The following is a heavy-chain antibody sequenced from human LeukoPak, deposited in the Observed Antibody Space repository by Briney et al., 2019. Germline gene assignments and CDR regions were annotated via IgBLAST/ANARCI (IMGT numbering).Heavy chain of an antibody. D-gene: IGHD3-22*01. CDR3: ARTDSSGYLYYFDY. CDR2: IYHSGST. J-gene: IGHJ4*02. V-gene: IGHV4-30-2*01. Sequence: SETLSLTCAVSGGSISSGGYSWSWIRQPPGKGLEWIGYIYHSGSTYYNPSLKSRVTISVDRSKNQFSLKLSSVTAADTAVYYCARTDSSGYLYYFDYWGQGTLVTVSS. CDR1: GGSISSGGYS.